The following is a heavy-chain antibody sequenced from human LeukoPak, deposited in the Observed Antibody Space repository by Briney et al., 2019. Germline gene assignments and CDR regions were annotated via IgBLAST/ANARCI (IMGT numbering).Heavy chain of an antibody. J-gene: IGHJ5*02. D-gene: IGHD1-26*01. Sequence: ADSVKGRFTISRDNAKNSLYLQMNSLRAEDTAVYYCARDLDSGSPGWFDPWGQGTLVTVSS. V-gene: IGHV3-11*01. CDR3: ARDLDSGSPGWFDP.